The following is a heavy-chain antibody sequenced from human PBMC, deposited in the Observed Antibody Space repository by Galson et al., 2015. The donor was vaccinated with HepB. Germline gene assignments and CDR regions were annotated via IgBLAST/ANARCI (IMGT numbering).Heavy chain of an antibody. D-gene: IGHD5/OR15-5a*01. CDR3: ARGDVYDPNSYLHYFDY. J-gene: IGHJ4*02. CDR1: ASSFSFYA. Sequence: SLRLSCAASASSFSFYAMHWVRQTPGKGLEWVALISHDGKKQYYADSVKGRFTISRDNSKNTMYLQMNSLRFEDAAVYYCARGDVYDPNSYLHYFDYWGQGTPVAVSS. CDR2: ISHDGKKQ. V-gene: IGHV3-30*04.